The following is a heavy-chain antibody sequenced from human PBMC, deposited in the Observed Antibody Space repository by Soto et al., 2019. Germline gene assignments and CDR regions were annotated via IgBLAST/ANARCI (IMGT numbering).Heavy chain of an antibody. V-gene: IGHV3-23*01. CDR2: ISGSGGST. CDR3: AKKVYWQGGFDY. Sequence: GGSLRLSCAASGFTFSSYAMSWVRQAPGKGLEWVSTISGSGGSTYYADSLKGRFTISRDNSWNTLYLQMNGLRAEDTAVYYCAKKVYWQGGFDYWGQGTLVTVSS. J-gene: IGHJ4*02. CDR1: GFTFSSYA. D-gene: IGHD2-8*02.